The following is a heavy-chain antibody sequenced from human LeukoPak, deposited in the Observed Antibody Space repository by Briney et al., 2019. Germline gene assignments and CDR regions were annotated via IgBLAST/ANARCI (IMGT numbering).Heavy chain of an antibody. CDR1: GGSISSYY. Sequence: PSETLSLTCTVSGGSISSYYWSWIRRPAGKGLEWIGRIYTSGSTNYNPSLKSRVTMSVDTSKNQFSLKLSSVTAADTAVYYCARDTLEYYDSSGFRDWGQGTLVTVSS. CDR2: IYTSGST. V-gene: IGHV4-4*07. CDR3: ARDTLEYYDSSGFRD. J-gene: IGHJ4*02. D-gene: IGHD3-22*01.